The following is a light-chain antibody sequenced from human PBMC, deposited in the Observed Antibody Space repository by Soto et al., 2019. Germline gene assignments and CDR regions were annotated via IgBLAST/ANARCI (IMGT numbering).Light chain of an antibody. CDR2: GAS. CDR3: QQYNDWRT. J-gene: IGKJ1*01. Sequence: EIVMTQSPATLSVSPGERVNLSCRASQSISSNLAWYQQKPGQAPRLLIYGASTRATGIPARFSGSGSGTEFTLTISSLQSEDFAVYYCQQYNDWRTFGQGTKVEIK. CDR1: QSISSN. V-gene: IGKV3-15*01.